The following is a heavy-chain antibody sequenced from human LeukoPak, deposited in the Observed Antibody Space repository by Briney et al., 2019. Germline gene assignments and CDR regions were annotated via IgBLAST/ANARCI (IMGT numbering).Heavy chain of an antibody. J-gene: IGHJ4*02. Sequence: GGSLRLSWAASGXTFSNAWVSWVRQAPGKGLEWVGRIKSKTDGGTTDYAAPVKGRFTISRDDSKNTLYLQMNSLKTEDTAVYYCQWLLRDYWGQGTLVTVSS. CDR2: IKSKTDGGTT. D-gene: IGHD3-22*01. CDR1: GXTFSNAW. V-gene: IGHV3-15*01. CDR3: QWLLRDY.